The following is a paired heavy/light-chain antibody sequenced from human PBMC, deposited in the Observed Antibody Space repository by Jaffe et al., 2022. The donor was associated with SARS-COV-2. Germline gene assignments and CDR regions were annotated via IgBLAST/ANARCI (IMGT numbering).Heavy chain of an antibody. CDR1: GFTFSSFA. CDR2: ISGGGST. CDR3: AKDRMAAAAATRFDP. V-gene: IGHV3-23*01. Sequence: EVQLLESGGGLVQPGGSLRLSCAASGFTFSSFAMSWVRQAPGKGLEWVSSISGGGSTYYADSVEGRFTISRDNSKNTLFLQMNSLRAEDTALYYCAKDRMAAAAATRFDPWGQGTLVTVSS. J-gene: IGHJ5*02. D-gene: IGHD6-13*01.
Light chain of an antibody. CDR3: QQYGSSPVT. J-gene: IGKJ1*01. Sequence: EIVLTQSPGTLSLSPGERATLSCRASQSVSDSYVAWYQQKPGQAPRLLIYGASSRATGIPDRFSGSGSGTDFTLTISRLEPEDFAVYYCQQYGSSPVTFGQGTKVEIK. V-gene: IGKV3-20*01. CDR1: QSVSDSY. CDR2: GAS.